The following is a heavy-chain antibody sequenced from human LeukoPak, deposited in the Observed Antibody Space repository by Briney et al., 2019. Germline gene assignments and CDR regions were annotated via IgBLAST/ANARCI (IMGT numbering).Heavy chain of an antibody. Sequence: ASVKVSCKVSGYTLTELSMHWVRQAPGKGLEWMGGFDPEDGETIYAQKFQGRVTMTEDTSTDTAYMELSSLRSEDTAVYYCATGHIVATKSYYYGMDVWGQGTTVTVSS. CDR1: GYTLTELS. CDR2: FDPEDGET. J-gene: IGHJ6*02. CDR3: ATGHIVATKSYYYGMDV. D-gene: IGHD5-12*01. V-gene: IGHV1-24*01.